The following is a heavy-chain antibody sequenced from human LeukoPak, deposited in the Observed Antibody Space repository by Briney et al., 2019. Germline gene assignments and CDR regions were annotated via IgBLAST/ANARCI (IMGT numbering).Heavy chain of an antibody. CDR3: ARPAVAGTHHFDY. V-gene: IGHV1-69*05. CDR2: IIPIFGTA. J-gene: IGHJ4*02. D-gene: IGHD6-19*01. Sequence: SVKVSCKASGGTFSSYAISWVRQAPGQGLEWMGGIIPIFGTANYAQKFQGRVTITTDESTSTANMELSSLRSEDTAVYYCARPAVAGTHHFDYWGQGTLVTVSS. CDR1: GGTFSSYA.